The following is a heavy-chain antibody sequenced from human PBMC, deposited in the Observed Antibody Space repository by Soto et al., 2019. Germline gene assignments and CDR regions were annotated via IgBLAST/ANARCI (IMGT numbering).Heavy chain of an antibody. D-gene: IGHD3-16*01. CDR2: INGDGTDT. CDR1: GFTFSMSW. Sequence: AVGSLRLSCAASGFTFSMSWMHWVRQAPGKGLLWVSRINGDGTDTTYADSVKGRFTISRDNAKNTVYLQMNGLRAEDTAVYYCAREVGRGSGSYYLDYWGQETLVTVSS. CDR3: AREVGRGSGSYYLDY. V-gene: IGHV3-74*03. J-gene: IGHJ4*02.